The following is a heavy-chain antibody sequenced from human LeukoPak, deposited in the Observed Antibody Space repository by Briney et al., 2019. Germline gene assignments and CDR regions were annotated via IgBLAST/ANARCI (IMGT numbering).Heavy chain of an antibody. CDR1: GYTFTGYY. V-gene: IGHV1-2*02. CDR2: INPNSGGT. J-gene: IGHJ6*03. D-gene: IGHD5-24*01. Sequence: ASVKVSCKASGYTFTGYYMHWVRQAPGQGLEWMGWINPNSGGTNYAQKFQGRVTMTRDTSISTAYMELSRLRSDDTAVYYCARDRWLQYPYYYMDVWGKGTTVTISS. CDR3: ARDRWLQYPYYYMDV.